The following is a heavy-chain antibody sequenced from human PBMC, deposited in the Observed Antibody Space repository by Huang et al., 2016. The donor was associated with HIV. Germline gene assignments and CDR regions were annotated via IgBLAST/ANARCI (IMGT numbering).Heavy chain of an antibody. J-gene: IGHJ4*02. Sequence: QVQLQESGPGLVKPSETLSLTCTVSGGSISSHYWRWIRQPPGKGLEWIGSIYYSGSTNYNPSRKSRVTISVDTSKNQFSLKLSSVTAADTAVYYCAREGQGYWGQGTLVTVSS. CDR1: GGSISSHY. CDR2: IYYSGST. V-gene: IGHV4-59*11. CDR3: AREGQGY.